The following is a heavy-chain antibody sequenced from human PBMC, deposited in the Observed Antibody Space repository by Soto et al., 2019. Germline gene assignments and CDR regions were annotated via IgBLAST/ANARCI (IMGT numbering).Heavy chain of an antibody. CDR3: VKDADYGDYPPTYFDY. D-gene: IGHD4-17*01. Sequence: PGGSLRLSCSASGFTFISYAMHWVRQAPGKGLEYVSAISSNGGSTYYADSVKDRFTISRDNSKNTLYLQMSSLRAEDTAVYYCVKDADYGDYPPTYFDYWGQGTLVTVSS. J-gene: IGHJ4*02. CDR1: GFTFISYA. CDR2: ISSNGGST. V-gene: IGHV3-64D*08.